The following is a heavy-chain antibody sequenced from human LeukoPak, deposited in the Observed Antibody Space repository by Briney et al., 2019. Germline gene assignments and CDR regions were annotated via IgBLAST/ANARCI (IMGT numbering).Heavy chain of an antibody. CDR3: ARDRGEGWFDP. V-gene: IGHV3-48*03. D-gene: IGHD3-10*01. CDR1: GFSFRFHE. CDR2: IGSSGSIV. J-gene: IGHJ5*02. Sequence: GGSLRLSCAASGFSFRFHEMNWVRQAPGKGLEWVSYIGSSGSIVHYADSVKGRFTISRDNAKNSLYLEMRSLRAEDTAVYYCARDRGEGWFDPWGQGTLVTVSS.